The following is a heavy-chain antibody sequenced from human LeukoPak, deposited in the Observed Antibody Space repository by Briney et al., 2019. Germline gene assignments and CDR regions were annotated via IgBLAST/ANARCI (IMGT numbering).Heavy chain of an antibody. Sequence: GGSLRLSCEASGFTFSHFVMSWVRQAPGKGLEWVSGISGSGGTTYYADSVTGRFTISRDNSKNTLYLQMNSLRAEDTALYYYAKDVGSRSNIKNWFDPWGQGTLVAVSS. CDR1: GFTFSHFV. CDR3: AKDVGSRSNIKNWFDP. V-gene: IGHV3-23*01. D-gene: IGHD6-13*01. CDR2: ISGSGGTT. J-gene: IGHJ5*02.